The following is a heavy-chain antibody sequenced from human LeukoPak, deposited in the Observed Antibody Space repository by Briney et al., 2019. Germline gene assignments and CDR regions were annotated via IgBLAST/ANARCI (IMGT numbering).Heavy chain of an antibody. CDR1: GFTFSSYG. V-gene: IGHV3-23*01. D-gene: IGHD3-10*01. CDR3: AKGMYYYGSGSFDY. J-gene: IGHJ4*02. Sequence: PGGSLRLSCAASGFTFSSYGMSWVRQAPGKGLEWVSSTSDSGGRTYYADSVKGRFTISRDNSKNTLFVQMNSLRAEDTAVYYCAKGMYYYGSGSFDYWGQGTLVTVSS. CDR2: TSDSGGRT.